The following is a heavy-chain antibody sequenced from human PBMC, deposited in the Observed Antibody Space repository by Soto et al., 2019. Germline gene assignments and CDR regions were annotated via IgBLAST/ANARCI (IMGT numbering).Heavy chain of an antibody. Sequence: LSLTCAASGFTFSDHYMDWVRQAPGKGLEWVGRTRNKANSYTTEYAASVKGRFTISRDDSKNSLYLQMNSLKTEDTAVYYCAREGSSSWYNAFDIWGQGTMVTVSS. D-gene: IGHD6-13*01. CDR2: TRNKANSYTT. V-gene: IGHV3-72*01. CDR1: GFTFSDHY. CDR3: AREGSSSWYNAFDI. J-gene: IGHJ3*02.